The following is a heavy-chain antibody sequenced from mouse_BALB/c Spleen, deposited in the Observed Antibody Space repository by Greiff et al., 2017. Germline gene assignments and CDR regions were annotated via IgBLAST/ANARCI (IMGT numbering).Heavy chain of an antibody. J-gene: IGHJ2*01. V-gene: IGHV1-14*01. CDR2: INPYNDGT. D-gene: IGHD1-1*01. CDR3: ARLVYYYDY. Sequence: EVKVVESGPELVKPGASVKMSCKASGYTFTSYVMHWVKQKPGQGLEWIGYINPYNDGTKYNEKFKGKATLTSDKSSSTAYMELSSLTSEDSAVYYCARLVYYYDYWGQGTTLTVSS. CDR1: GYTFTSYV.